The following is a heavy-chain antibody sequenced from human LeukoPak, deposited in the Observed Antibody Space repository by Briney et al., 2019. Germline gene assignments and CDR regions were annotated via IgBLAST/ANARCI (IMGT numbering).Heavy chain of an antibody. CDR1: GGSVSSTTYY. V-gene: IGHV4-39*07. D-gene: IGHD3-10*01. CDR2: INHTGRS. CDR3: ARGPVRLARTYYY. J-gene: IGHJ4*02. Sequence: PSETLSLTCTVSGGSVSSTTYYWTWIRQPPGQGLEWIGGINHTGRSNYNPSFKSRVTMSADTPKNQFSLNLTSVTAADTALYYCARGPVRLARTYYYCGQGTLVTVSS.